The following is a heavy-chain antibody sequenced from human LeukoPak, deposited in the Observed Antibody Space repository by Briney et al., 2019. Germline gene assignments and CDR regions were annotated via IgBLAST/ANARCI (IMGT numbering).Heavy chain of an antibody. D-gene: IGHD2-2*01. Sequence: ASVKVSCKASGGTFSSYAISWVRQAPGQGLEWMGGIIPIFGTANYAQKFQGRVTITADESTSTAYMELSSLRSEDTAVYYCATDRLDCSSTSCYRGSWFDPWGQGTLVTVSS. CDR1: GGTFSSYA. V-gene: IGHV1-69*13. J-gene: IGHJ5*02. CDR3: ATDRLDCSSTSCYRGSWFDP. CDR2: IIPIFGTA.